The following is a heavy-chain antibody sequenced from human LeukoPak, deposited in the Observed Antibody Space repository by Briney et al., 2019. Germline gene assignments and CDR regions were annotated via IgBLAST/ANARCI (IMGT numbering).Heavy chain of an antibody. CDR2: INHSGST. CDR3: ARHYYDYVWGSYGIDY. CDR1: GGSYSGCY. D-gene: IGHD3-16*01. Sequence: SETLSLTCAVYGGSYSGCYWSWIRQPPGKGLEWIGEINHSGSTNYNPSLKSRVTISVDTSKNQFSLKLSSVTAADTAMYYCARHYYDYVWGSYGIDYWGQGTLVTVSS. J-gene: IGHJ4*02. V-gene: IGHV4-34*01.